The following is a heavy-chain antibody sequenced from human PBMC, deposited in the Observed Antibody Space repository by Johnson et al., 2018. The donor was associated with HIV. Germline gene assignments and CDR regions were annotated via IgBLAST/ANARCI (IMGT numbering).Heavy chain of an antibody. J-gene: IGHJ3*02. D-gene: IGHD3-16*02. Sequence: VQLVESGGGLVQPGGSLRLSCAASGFTVSSNYMRWVRQAPGKGLEWVSVIYSGGSTYYADSVKGRFTLSRDSSKNTLYLQMNSLRAEDTAVYYCAKDLETGDDYVWGSYQLGAFDIWGQGTMVTVSS. CDR1: GFTVSSNY. V-gene: IGHV3-66*01. CDR2: IYSGGST. CDR3: AKDLETGDDYVWGSYQLGAFDI.